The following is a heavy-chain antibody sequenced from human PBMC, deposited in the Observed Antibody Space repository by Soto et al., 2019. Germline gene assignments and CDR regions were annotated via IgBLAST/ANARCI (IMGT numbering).Heavy chain of an antibody. CDR2: VSYAGTKK. CDR1: GFAFSTYA. J-gene: IGHJ4*02. CDR3: ARVYGDYSSRFDY. D-gene: IGHD4-17*01. V-gene: IGHV3-30*09. Sequence: QVQLEESGGGVVQPGRSLSLSCAASGFAFSTYAMHWVRQAPGKGLEWVAAVSYAGTKKYYADAVKGRFAISRDNSKDTVFLQMNSLTAEDTAVYYCARVYGDYSSRFDYWGQGTLVTVSS.